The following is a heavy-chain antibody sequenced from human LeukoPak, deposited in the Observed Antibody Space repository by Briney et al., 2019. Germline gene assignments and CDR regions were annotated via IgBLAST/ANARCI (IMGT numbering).Heavy chain of an antibody. CDR3: ARDWGSIKVIADY. D-gene: IGHD7-27*01. CDR1: GYTFTGYY. CDR2: ISSNSDNT. V-gene: IGHV1-18*04. J-gene: IGHJ4*02. Sequence: ASVKVSCKASGYTFTGYYIHWVRQAPGQGLEWMGWISSNSDNTSYAQKLQGRVTMTTDTSTSTAYMELRSLRSDDTALYFCARDWGSIKVIADYWGQGTLVTVSS.